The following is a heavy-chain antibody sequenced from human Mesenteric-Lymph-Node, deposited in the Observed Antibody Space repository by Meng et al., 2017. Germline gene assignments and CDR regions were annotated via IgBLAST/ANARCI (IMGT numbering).Heavy chain of an antibody. D-gene: IGHD3-22*01. V-gene: IGHV4-4*07. Sequence: SETLSLTCTVSGGSISGSYWSWIRQAAGKGLEWIGRITPSGSTNYNPSLKSRVTISVDTSKNQFSLVLSSVTAADTAVYYCARVAYYCDRSRYTSSFFDYWGQGTLVTVSS. CDR2: ITPSGST. CDR3: ARVAYYCDRSRYTSSFFDY. CDR1: GGSISGSY. J-gene: IGHJ4*02.